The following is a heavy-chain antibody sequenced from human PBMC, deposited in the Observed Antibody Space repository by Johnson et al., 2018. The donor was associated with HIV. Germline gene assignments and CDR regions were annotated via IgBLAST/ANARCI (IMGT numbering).Heavy chain of an antibody. V-gene: IGHV3-9*01. Sequence: VQLVESGGGLVQPGRSLRLSCAVSGLTFDDYAMHWVRQVPGKGLEWVSGINWNGGSTGYADTVKGRFTISRDDSTNTLYLQMNSLKIEDKAVDYLATDLFSLILEDDAFDTWGQGTMVTVSS. CDR2: INWNGGST. J-gene: IGHJ3*02. CDR3: ATDLFSLILEDDAFDT. CDR1: GLTFDDYA.